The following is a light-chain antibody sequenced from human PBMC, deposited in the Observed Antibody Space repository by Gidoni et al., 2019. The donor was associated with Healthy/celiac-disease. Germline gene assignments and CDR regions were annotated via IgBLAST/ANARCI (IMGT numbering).Light chain of an antibody. Sequence: QSALTQPASVSGSPGQSIAIPCTGTSSDVGGYNYVSWYQQHPGKAPKLMLYDVSNRPSEVSNRFSGSKSGNTASLTISGLQAEDEADYYCSSFATSSTYVFGTGTKVTVL. CDR3: SSFATSSTYV. J-gene: IGLJ1*01. CDR1: SSDVGGYNY. CDR2: DVS. V-gene: IGLV2-14*03.